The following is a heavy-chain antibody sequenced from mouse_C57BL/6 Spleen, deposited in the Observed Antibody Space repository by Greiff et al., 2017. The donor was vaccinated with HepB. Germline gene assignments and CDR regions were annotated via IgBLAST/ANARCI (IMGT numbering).Heavy chain of an antibody. D-gene: IGHD1-1*01. CDR3: ARDYGSRSYFDY. Sequence: VQLQPPGAELVKPGASVKMSCQASGYTFTSYWITWVKQRPGQGLEWIGDIYPGSGSTNYNEKFKSKATLTVDTSSSTAYMPRSSLTSEDSAVYYCARDYGSRSYFDYWGQGTTLTVSS. CDR1: GYTFTSYW. V-gene: IGHV1-55*01. CDR2: IYPGSGST. J-gene: IGHJ2*01.